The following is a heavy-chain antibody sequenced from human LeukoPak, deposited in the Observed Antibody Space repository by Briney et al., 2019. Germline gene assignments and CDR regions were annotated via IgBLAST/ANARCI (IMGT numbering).Heavy chain of an antibody. J-gene: IGHJ4*02. CDR2: IYTSGST. CDR1: GGSISSYY. Sequence: SETLPLTCTVSGGSISSYYWSWIRQPPGKGLEWIGYIYTSGSTNYNPSLKSRVTISVDTSKNQFSLKLSSVTAADTAVYYCAAAAGPGIFDYWGQGTLVTVSS. V-gene: IGHV4-4*09. CDR3: AAAAGPGIFDY. D-gene: IGHD6-13*01.